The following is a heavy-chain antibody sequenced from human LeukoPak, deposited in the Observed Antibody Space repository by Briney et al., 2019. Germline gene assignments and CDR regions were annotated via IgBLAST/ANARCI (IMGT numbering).Heavy chain of an antibody. Sequence: NPSETLSLTCTVSSYPISSGYYWGWIRQPPGKGLEWIGSIYHSGSTYYNPSLKSRVTISVDTSKNQFSLKLSSVTAADTAVYYCARDWNYSSDYWGQGTLVTVSS. V-gene: IGHV4-38-2*02. J-gene: IGHJ4*02. CDR1: SYPISSGYY. CDR2: IYHSGST. D-gene: IGHD1-7*01. CDR3: ARDWNYSSDY.